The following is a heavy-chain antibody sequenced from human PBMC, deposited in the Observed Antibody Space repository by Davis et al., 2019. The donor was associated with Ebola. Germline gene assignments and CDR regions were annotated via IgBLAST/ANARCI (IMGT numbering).Heavy chain of an antibody. J-gene: IGHJ4*02. CDR2: IRSKANSYAT. V-gene: IGHV3-73*01. CDR1: GFTFSGSA. CDR3: SGSYRGFDY. Sequence: GESLKISCAASGFTFSGSAMHWVRQASGKGLEWVGRIRSKANSYATAYAASVKGRFTISRDDSKNTAYLQMNNLKTEDTAVYYCSGSYRGFDYWGQGTLVTVSS. D-gene: IGHD1-26*01.